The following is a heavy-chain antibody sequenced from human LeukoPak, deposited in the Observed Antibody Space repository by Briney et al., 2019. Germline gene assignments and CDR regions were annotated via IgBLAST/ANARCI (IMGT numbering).Heavy chain of an antibody. Sequence: QPGGSLLLSCAASGFTFSNYAMNWVRQAPGKGLEWVSSVSDSTYYADSVKGRFTISRDNSRNTLYLQMYSLRPDDTAVYYCTKDHPGPTEDWGQGTMVTVSS. CDR2: VSDST. J-gene: IGHJ3*01. CDR3: TKDHPGPTED. CDR1: GFTFSNYA. V-gene: IGHV3-23*01.